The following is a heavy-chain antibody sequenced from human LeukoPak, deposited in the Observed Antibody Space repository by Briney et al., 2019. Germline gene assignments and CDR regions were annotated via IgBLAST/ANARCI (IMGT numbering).Heavy chain of an antibody. CDR2: ISPSGAST. Sequence: ASVKVSCKASGYTFTRYYMHWVRQAPGQGLEWMGIISPSGASTSYAQKFQGRVTMTRDTSTSTVYMELSSLRSEDTAVYYCTRGGYGGPRVAFDYWGQGTLVTVSS. CDR3: TRGGYGGPRVAFDY. J-gene: IGHJ4*02. D-gene: IGHD1-1*01. CDR1: GYTFTRYY. V-gene: IGHV1-46*01.